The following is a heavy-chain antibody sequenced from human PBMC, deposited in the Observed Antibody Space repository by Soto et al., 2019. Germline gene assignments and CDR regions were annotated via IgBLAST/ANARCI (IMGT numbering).Heavy chain of an antibody. D-gene: IGHD2-15*01. CDR2: TYYSGST. CDR3: ARDSGEVVVAATPFNYYYYMDV. Sequence: PSETLSLTCTVSGGSISSSSYYWGWIRQPPGKGLEWIGSTYYSGSTYYNPSLKSRVTISVDTSKNQFSLKLSSVTAADTAVYYCARDSGEVVVAATPFNYYYYMDVWGKGTTVTVSS. J-gene: IGHJ6*03. V-gene: IGHV4-39*07. CDR1: GGSISSSSYY.